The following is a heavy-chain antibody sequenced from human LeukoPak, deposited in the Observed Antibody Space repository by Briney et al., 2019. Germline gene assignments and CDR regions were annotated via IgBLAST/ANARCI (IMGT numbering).Heavy chain of an antibody. D-gene: IGHD3-9*01. CDR1: GFTFSTYG. J-gene: IGHJ4*02. V-gene: IGHV3-23*01. Sequence: GGTLRLSCAASGFTFSTYGMSWVRQAPGRGLEWVSSISVSGSNTYHADSVKGRFTISRDNSKNTLYLQMNSLRAEDTAVYYCARGYYDILTGYHIPPGYWGQGTLVTVSS. CDR3: ARGYYDILTGYHIPPGY. CDR2: ISVSGSNT.